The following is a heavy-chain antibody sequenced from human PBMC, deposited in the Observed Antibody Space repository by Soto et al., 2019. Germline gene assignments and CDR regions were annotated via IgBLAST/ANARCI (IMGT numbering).Heavy chain of an antibody. CDR2: ISGSGGST. Sequence: GGSLRLSCAASGFTFSSYWMHWVRQAPGKGLVWVSCISGSGGSTYYADSVKGRFTISRDNSKNTLYLQMNSLRAEDTAVYYWAKENGYSSSWFEFDYWGQGTLVTVSS. V-gene: IGHV3-23*01. D-gene: IGHD6-13*01. CDR3: AKENGYSSSWFEFDY. J-gene: IGHJ4*02. CDR1: GFTFSSYW.